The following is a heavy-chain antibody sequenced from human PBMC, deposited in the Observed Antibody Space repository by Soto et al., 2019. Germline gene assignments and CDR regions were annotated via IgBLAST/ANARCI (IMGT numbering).Heavy chain of an antibody. CDR3: ARMRLWFGDPYAFDI. CDR2: INAGIGNT. CDR1: GYTFTSYA. Sequence: QVQLVQSGAEVKKPGASVQVSCKASGYTFTSYAMHWVRQAPGQRLEWMGWINAGIGNTKYSQKFQGRVTITRDTSASTAYRELSSLRSEDTAVYYCARMRLWFGDPYAFDIWGQGTMVTLPS. V-gene: IGHV1-3*01. J-gene: IGHJ3*02. D-gene: IGHD3-10*01.